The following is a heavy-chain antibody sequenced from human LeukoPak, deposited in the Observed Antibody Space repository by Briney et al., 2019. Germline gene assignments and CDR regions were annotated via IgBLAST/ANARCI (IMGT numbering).Heavy chain of an antibody. D-gene: IGHD6-19*01. CDR1: GGSINSYS. Sequence: SETLSLTCTVSGGSINSYSWSWIRQPPGKGLEWIGYIYYSGSTNCNPSLQSRVTISVDTSKNQFSLKLNSVTAADTAGYYCARDLSSGWYNWFDPWGQGTLVTVSS. CDR2: IYYSGST. V-gene: IGHV4-59*01. J-gene: IGHJ5*02. CDR3: ARDLSSGWYNWFDP.